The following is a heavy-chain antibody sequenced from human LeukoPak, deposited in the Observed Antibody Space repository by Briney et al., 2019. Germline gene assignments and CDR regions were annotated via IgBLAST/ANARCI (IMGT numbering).Heavy chain of an antibody. V-gene: IGHV4-34*01. CDR3: AREAMVRGVIISRYYYYYMDV. J-gene: IGHJ6*03. D-gene: IGHD3-10*01. CDR1: GGSFSGYY. CDR2: INHSGST. Sequence: KPSETLSLTCAFYGGSFSGYYWSWIRQPPGKGLEWIGEINHSGSTNYNPSLKSRVTISVDTSKNQFSLKLSSVTAADTAVYYCAREAMVRGVIISRYYYYYMDVWAKGTTVTVSS.